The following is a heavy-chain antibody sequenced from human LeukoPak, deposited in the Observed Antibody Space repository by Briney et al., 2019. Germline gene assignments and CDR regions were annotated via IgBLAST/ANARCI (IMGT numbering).Heavy chain of an antibody. CDR2: IYHSGNT. CDR1: GYSISSGYY. V-gene: IGHV4-38-2*01. D-gene: IGHD6-6*01. J-gene: IGHJ4*02. Sequence: SGTLSLTCAVSGYSISSGYYWGWIRQPPGKGLEWIGNIYHSGNTYYNPSLKSRVTISVDTSKNQFSLKLRSVTAADTAVYYCARLPPYSSSAYYFDYWGQGTLVTVSS. CDR3: ARLPPYSSSAYYFDY.